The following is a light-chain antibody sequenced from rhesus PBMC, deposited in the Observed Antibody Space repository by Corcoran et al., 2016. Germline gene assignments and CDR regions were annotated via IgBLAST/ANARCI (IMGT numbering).Light chain of an antibody. CDR2: GAS. J-gene: IGKJ2*01. CDR1: QSVSSY. Sequence: EIVMTQSPATLSLSPGERATLSCRASQSVSSYVAWYQQKPEQAPRLLIYGASSRATGIPDRFSGSGSGTDYTFTISSLQPEDVATYYCQHGYGTPFSFGQGTKVEI. V-gene: IGKV3S9*01. CDR3: QHGYGTPFS.